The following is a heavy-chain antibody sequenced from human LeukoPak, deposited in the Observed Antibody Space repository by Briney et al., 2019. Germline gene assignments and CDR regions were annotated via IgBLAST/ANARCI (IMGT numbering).Heavy chain of an antibody. V-gene: IGHV4-4*07. J-gene: IGHJ6*03. CDR1: GGSISSYY. CDR2: IYTSGST. CDR3: ARPYRANYYYYYMDV. D-gene: IGHD1-26*01. Sequence: PSETLSLTCTVSGGSISSYYWSWIRQPAGKGLEWIGRIYTSGSTNYNPSLKSRVTMSVDTSKNQFSLKLSSVTAADTAVYYCARPYRANYYYYYMDVWGKGTTVTVSS.